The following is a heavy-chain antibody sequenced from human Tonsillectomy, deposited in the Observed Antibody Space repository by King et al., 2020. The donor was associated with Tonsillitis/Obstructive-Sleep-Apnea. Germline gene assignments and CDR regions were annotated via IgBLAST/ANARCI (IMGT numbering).Heavy chain of an antibody. CDR3: VSXXXXSSXXPNXXXY. J-gene: IGHJ4*01. Sequence: VQLVESGGGLVQPGGSLRLSCAASGFTFSSYWMSWVRQAPGKGLEWVANIKQDGSEKYYVDSVKGRFTISRDNAKNSLYLQMNSLRAEDTAVYYCVSXXXXSSXXPNXXXYWXXXTLVTV. D-gene: IGHD6-13*01. V-gene: IGHV3-7*01. CDR2: IKQDGSEK. CDR1: GFTFSSYW.